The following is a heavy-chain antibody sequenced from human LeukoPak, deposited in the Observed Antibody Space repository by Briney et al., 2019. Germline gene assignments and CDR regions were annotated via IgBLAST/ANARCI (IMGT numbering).Heavy chain of an antibody. CDR2: IYYSGST. V-gene: IGHV4-39*07. Sequence: SETLSLTCTVSGGSISSSSHYWAWIRQSPGTGLEWIGSIYYSGSTYYNPSLKSRVTISVDTSKNQFSLKLSSVTAADTAVYYCARSGGTMVRGVNQFDYWGQGTLVTVSS. CDR3: ARSGGTMVRGVNQFDY. CDR1: GGSISSSSHY. J-gene: IGHJ4*02. D-gene: IGHD3-10*01.